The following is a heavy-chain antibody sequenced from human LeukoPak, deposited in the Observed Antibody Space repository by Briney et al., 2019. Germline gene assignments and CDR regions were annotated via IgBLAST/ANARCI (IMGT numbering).Heavy chain of an antibody. CDR1: GYTFTSYD. D-gene: IGHD2-15*01. CDR3: ARDLEGGGY. J-gene: IGHJ4*02. Sequence: ASVKVSCKASGYTFTSYDINWVRQATGQGLEWMGWISGYNGDTNYAQKLQGRVTMTTDTSTSTAYMELRSLRSDDTAVYYCARDLEGGGYWGQGTLVTVSS. CDR2: ISGYNGDT. V-gene: IGHV1-18*01.